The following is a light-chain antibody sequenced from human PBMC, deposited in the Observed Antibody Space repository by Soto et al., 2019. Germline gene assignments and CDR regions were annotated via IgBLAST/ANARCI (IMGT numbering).Light chain of an antibody. J-gene: IGLJ2*01. V-gene: IGLV4-69*01. CDR2: LNSDGSH. CDR1: SGHSSYA. CDR3: QTWVTGIVV. Sequence: QLVLTQSPSASASLGASVKLTCTLSSGHSSYAIAWHQQQPEKGPRFLMKLNSDGSHTKGDGIPDRFSGSSSGAERYLTISSLQSEDEADYYCQTWVTGIVVFGAGTKVTVL.